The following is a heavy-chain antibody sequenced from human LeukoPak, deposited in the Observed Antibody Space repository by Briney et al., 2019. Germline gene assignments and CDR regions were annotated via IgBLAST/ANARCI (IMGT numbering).Heavy chain of an antibody. D-gene: IGHD5-18*01. CDR3: ARGQWIQLWDDAFDI. V-gene: IGHV3-7*01. CDR2: IKQDGSEK. Sequence: QPGGSLRLSCAASGFTFSSYWMSWVRQAPGKGLEWVANIKQDGSEKYYVDSVKGRFTISRDNAKNSLYLQMNSLRAEDTAVYYCARGQWIQLWDDAFDIWGQGTMVTVSS. CDR1: GFTFSSYW. J-gene: IGHJ3*02.